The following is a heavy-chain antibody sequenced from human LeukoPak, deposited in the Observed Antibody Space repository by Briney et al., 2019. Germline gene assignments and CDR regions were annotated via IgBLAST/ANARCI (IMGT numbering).Heavy chain of an antibody. J-gene: IGHJ6*02. D-gene: IGHD6-6*01. CDR3: ARIKSSSSFGMDV. CDR2: IKQDGSEK. CDR1: GFTFSSYW. Sequence: GGSLRLSCAASGFTFSSYWMSWVRQAPGKGLEWVANIKQDGSEKYYVDSVKGRFTISRDNAKNSLYLQMSSLRAEDTAVCYCARIKSSSSFGMDVWGQGTTVTVSS. V-gene: IGHV3-7*01.